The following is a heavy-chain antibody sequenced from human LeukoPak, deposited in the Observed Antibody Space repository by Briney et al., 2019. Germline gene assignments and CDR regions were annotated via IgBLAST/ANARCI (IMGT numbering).Heavy chain of an antibody. D-gene: IGHD6-6*01. CDR1: GYTLTELS. J-gene: IGHJ6*03. CDR3: ARGPDLWSSSSGYYMDV. Sequence: ASVKVSCKVSGYTLTELSMHWVRQAPGKGLEWMGGFDPEDGETIYAQKFQGRVTMTRDTSISTAYMELSRLRSDDTAVYYCARGPDLWSSSSGYYMDVWGKGTTVTVSS. CDR2: FDPEDGET. V-gene: IGHV1-24*01.